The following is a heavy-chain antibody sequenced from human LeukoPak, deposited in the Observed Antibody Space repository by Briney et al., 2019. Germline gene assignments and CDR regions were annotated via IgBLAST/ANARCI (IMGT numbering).Heavy chain of an antibody. Sequence: ASVKVSCKASGYTFTGYYMHWVRQAPGQGLEWMGRINPNSGGTNYAQKFQGRVTMTRDTSISTAYMELSRLRSDDTAVYYCARDRCTNGVCYTSDYWGQGTLVSVSS. CDR3: ARDRCTNGVCYTSDY. CDR2: INPNSGGT. J-gene: IGHJ4*02. V-gene: IGHV1-2*06. CDR1: GYTFTGYY. D-gene: IGHD2-8*01.